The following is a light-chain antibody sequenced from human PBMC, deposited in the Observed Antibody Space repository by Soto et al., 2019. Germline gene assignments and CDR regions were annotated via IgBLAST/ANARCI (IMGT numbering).Light chain of an antibody. CDR1: QSISTW. Sequence: DIQMTQSPSTLSASVGDRVTLTCRASQSISTWLAWYQQKPGKAPKLLIYKASSLESGVPSRFSGSGSGTEFTLTISSLQPDDFANYYCQQYNFLWTFGQGTKVDIK. J-gene: IGKJ1*01. CDR2: KAS. CDR3: QQYNFLWT. V-gene: IGKV1-5*03.